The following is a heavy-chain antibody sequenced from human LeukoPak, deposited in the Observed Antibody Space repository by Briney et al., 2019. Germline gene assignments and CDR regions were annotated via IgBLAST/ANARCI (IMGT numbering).Heavy chain of an antibody. CDR1: GFSFSSYE. D-gene: IGHD5-24*01. V-gene: IGHV3-48*03. Sequence: PGGSLRLSCAASGFSFSSYEMHWVRQAPGKGLEWVSYISSSGSTTNSADSVKGRFTISRDNAKNSLFLQMNSLRAEDTGIYYCARRKRWSGFDYWGQGTLVTVSS. J-gene: IGHJ4*02. CDR2: ISSSGSTT. CDR3: ARRKRWSGFDY.